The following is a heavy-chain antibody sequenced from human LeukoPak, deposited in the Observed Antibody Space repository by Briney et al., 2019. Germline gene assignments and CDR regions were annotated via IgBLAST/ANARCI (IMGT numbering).Heavy chain of an antibody. CDR1: GLRFSDYY. CDR3: ARGGYCSSTSCYQPLDY. Sequence: PGGSLRLSCAASGLRFSDYYVSWIRQAPGKGLQWVSYISSGGDIMHYADSVKGRFTISRDNAKNSLYLQMNSLRAEDTAVYYCARGGYCSSTSCYQPLDYWGQGTLVTVSS. J-gene: IGHJ4*02. CDR2: ISSGGDIM. V-gene: IGHV3-11*04. D-gene: IGHD2-2*01.